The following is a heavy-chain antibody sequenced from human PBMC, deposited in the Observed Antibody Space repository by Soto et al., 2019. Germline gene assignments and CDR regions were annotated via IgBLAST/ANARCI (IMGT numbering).Heavy chain of an antibody. D-gene: IGHD2-2*02. J-gene: IGHJ5*02. CDR2: IYYSGST. CDR3: ARVDCSSTSCYKPEPFLWMGWFDP. V-gene: IGHV4-31*03. Sequence: SETLSLTCTVSGGSISSGGYYWSWIRQHPGKGLEWIGYIYYSGSTYYNPSLKSRVTISVDTSKNQFSLKLSSVTAADTAVYYCARVDCSSTSCYKPEPFLWMGWFDPWGQGTLVTVSS. CDR1: GGSISSGGYY.